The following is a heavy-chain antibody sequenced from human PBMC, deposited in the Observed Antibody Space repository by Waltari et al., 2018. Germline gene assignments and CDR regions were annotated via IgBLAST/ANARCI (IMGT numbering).Heavy chain of an antibody. CDR2: IYYSVST. D-gene: IGHD3-10*01. Sequence: QVQLQESGPVLVKPSQTLSLTCTVSGGSISSGGYYWSWIRQHPGKGLEWIGYIYYSVSTYYNPSLKSRVTISVDTSKNQFSLKLSSVTAADTAVYYCARCYGSGSYPNWFDPWGQGTLVTVSS. CDR1: GGSISSGGYY. V-gene: IGHV4-31*03. CDR3: ARCYGSGSYPNWFDP. J-gene: IGHJ5*02.